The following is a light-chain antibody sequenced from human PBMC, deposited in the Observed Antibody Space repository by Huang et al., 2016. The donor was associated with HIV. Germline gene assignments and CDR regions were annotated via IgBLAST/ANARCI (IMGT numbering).Light chain of an antibody. CDR2: AAS. Sequence: VMWMTQSPSLLSASTGDRVTINCRVSQAIDTYLAWYQQKPGKAPDLLIYAASTLHSGVQSRFNGSGSGTDFTLTISRLQSEDFANYYCQQYYTFPWTFGQGTKVDIK. J-gene: IGKJ1*01. CDR1: QAIDTY. V-gene: IGKV1D-8*01. CDR3: QQYYTFPWT.